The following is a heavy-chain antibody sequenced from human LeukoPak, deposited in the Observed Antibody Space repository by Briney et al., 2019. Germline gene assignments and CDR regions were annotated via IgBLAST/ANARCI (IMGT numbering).Heavy chain of an antibody. CDR2: ISSGSRSI. CDR1: GFTFSDYY. Sequence: GGSLRLSCAASGFTFSDYYMSWIRQAPGKGLEWVSYISSGSRSIFYADSVKGRFTISRDNTKNSLYLQLNSLRAEDTAVYYCARDLWGTTPAPIPWGQGTLVIVSS. D-gene: IGHD2-2*01. J-gene: IGHJ5*02. V-gene: IGHV3-11*04. CDR3: ARDLWGTTPAPIP.